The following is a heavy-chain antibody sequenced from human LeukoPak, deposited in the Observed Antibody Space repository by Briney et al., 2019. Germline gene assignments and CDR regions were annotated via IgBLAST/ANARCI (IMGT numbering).Heavy chain of an antibody. J-gene: IGHJ3*02. V-gene: IGHV1-69*05. D-gene: IGHD3-22*01. Sequence: WASVKLSCKASGGTFSSYAISWVRQAPGQGLEWMGRIIPIFGTANYAQNFQGRVTITTDASTSTAYMELSSLRSEDTAVYYCARDSRRITMIVVVIPYAFDIWGQGTMVTVSS. CDR3: ARDSRRITMIVVVIPYAFDI. CDR1: GGTFSSYA. CDR2: IIPIFGTA.